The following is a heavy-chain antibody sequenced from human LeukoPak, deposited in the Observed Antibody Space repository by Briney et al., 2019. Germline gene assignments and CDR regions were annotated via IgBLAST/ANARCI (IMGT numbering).Heavy chain of an antibody. CDR2: INSDGSST. D-gene: IGHD3-16*01. V-gene: IGHV3-74*01. Sequence: GGSLRLSCAASGFTFSSYWMHWVRHAPGKGLVWVSHINSDGSSTSYADSVKGRFTISRDNAKNTLYLQMNSLRAEDTAVYSCARGGDGSAFDIWGQGTMVTVSP. J-gene: IGHJ3*02. CDR1: GFTFSSYW. CDR3: ARGGDGSAFDI.